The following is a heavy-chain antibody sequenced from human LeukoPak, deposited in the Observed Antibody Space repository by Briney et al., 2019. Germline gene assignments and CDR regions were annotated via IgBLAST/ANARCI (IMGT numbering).Heavy chain of an antibody. CDR2: IFYSGNT. J-gene: IGHJ4*02. D-gene: IGHD4-23*01. CDR3: AKDLSDTVVAKDIDY. Sequence: PSATLSLTCTVTGGSMSNYYWTWIRQPPGKGPEWIGYIFYSGNTNYNPSFKSRVTISVDTSKNQFSLKLSSVTAADTAVYYCAKDLSDTVVAKDIDYWGQGTLVTVSS. CDR1: GGSMSNYY. V-gene: IGHV4-59*12.